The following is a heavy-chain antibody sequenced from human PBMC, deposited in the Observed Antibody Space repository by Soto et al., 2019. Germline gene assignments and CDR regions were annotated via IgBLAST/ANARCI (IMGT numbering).Heavy chain of an antibody. Sequence: QLQLQESGPGLVKPSETLSLTCTVSGGSISSSSYYWGWIRHPPGKGLEWIGSIYYSGSTYYNPSLKSRVTISVDTSKNQFSLKLSSVTAADTAVYYCASRHFSYYDFWSGYRTTENDYWGQGTLVTVSS. CDR2: IYYSGST. D-gene: IGHD3-3*01. J-gene: IGHJ4*02. CDR3: ASRHFSYYDFWSGYRTTENDY. V-gene: IGHV4-39*01. CDR1: GGSISSSSYY.